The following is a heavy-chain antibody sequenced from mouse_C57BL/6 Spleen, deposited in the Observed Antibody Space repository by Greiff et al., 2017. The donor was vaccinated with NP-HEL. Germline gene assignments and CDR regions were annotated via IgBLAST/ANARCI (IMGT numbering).Heavy chain of an antibody. V-gene: IGHV5-15*01. J-gene: IGHJ4*01. CDR1: GFTFSDYG. CDR2: ISNLAYSI. CDR3: ARQYGSSPYAMDY. Sequence: VQLKESGGGLVQPGGSLKLSCAASGFTFSDYGMAWVRQAPRKGPEWVAFISNLAYSIYYADTVTGRFPFSRENAKNTLYLEMSSLRSEDTAMYYCARQYGSSPYAMDYWGQGTSVTVSS. D-gene: IGHD1-1*01.